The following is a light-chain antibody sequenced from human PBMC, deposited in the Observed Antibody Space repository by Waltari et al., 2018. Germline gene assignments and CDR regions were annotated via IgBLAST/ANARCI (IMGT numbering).Light chain of an antibody. CDR2: HAS. J-gene: IGKJ1*01. CDR3: QKYESLPAT. Sequence: SCRAGQSVSKYLAWYQQKPGQAPRLLIYHASSRATGIPDRFSGSGFGTDFSLTISRLEPEDFAVYYCQKYESLPATFGQGTKVEIK. CDR1: QSVSKY. V-gene: IGKV3-20*01.